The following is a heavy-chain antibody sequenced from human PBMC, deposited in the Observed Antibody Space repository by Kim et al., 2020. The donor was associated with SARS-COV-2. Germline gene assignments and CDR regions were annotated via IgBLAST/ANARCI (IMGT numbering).Heavy chain of an antibody. CDR3: ARQQQLDYGMDV. D-gene: IGHD6-13*01. J-gene: IGHJ6*02. Sequence: NNSPSFQGHVTISADKSISTAYLRWSSLKASDTAMYYCARQQQLDYGMDVWGQGTTVTVSS. V-gene: IGHV5-10-1*01.